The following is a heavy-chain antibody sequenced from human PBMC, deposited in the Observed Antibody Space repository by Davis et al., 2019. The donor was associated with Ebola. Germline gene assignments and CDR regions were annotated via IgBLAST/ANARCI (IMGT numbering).Heavy chain of an antibody. CDR3: ARDRHYSNYGGWDY. CDR2: IYYSGST. J-gene: IGHJ4*02. V-gene: IGHV4-59*01. Sequence: MPSETLSLTCPLSGGSIRSFYWGWIRQPPGKGLEWIGYIYYSGSTNYNPSLKSRVTISVDTSKNQFSLKLSSMTAADTAVYYCARDRHYSNYGGWDYWGQGTLVTVSS. CDR1: GGSIRSFY. D-gene: IGHD4-11*01.